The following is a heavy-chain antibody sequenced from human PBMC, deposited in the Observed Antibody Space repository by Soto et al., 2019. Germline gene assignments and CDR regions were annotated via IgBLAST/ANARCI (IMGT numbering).Heavy chain of an antibody. J-gene: IGHJ4*02. Sequence: ASVKVSCKASGYTFPSYGIIWVRQAPGQGLEWMGWISAYNGNTNYAQKLQGRVTMTTDTSTSTAYMELRSLRSDDTAVYYCAREPIRGYYDSSGYYFDYWGQGTLVTVSS. CDR1: GYTFPSYG. CDR3: AREPIRGYYDSSGYYFDY. D-gene: IGHD3-22*01. CDR2: ISAYNGNT. V-gene: IGHV1-18*04.